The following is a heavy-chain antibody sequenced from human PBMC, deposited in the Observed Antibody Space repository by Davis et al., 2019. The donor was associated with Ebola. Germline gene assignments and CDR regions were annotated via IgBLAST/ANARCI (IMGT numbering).Heavy chain of an antibody. Sequence: SETLSLTCTLSGGSAPHYYWRWIRQPPGTGLACIGYIYFTGSTTYNPSLKSRVTISIDTSKNQFSLNLSSVTTADTAVYYCARDDLGFDYWGQGTLVTVSS. CDR3: ARDDLGFDY. CDR1: GGSAPHYY. J-gene: IGHJ4*02. V-gene: IGHV4-59*02. D-gene: IGHD3-16*01. CDR2: IYFTGST.